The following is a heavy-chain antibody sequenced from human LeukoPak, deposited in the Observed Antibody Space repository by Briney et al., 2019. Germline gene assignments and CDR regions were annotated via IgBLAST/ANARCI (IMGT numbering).Heavy chain of an antibody. CDR3: ARDPSPYSSSWYEAQPKEDYGMDV. CDR2: INTNTGNP. V-gene: IGHV7-4-1*02. J-gene: IGHJ6*02. D-gene: IGHD6-13*01. CDR1: GYTFTSYA. Sequence: GASVKVSCEASGYTFTSYAMNWVRQAPGQGLEWMGWINTNTGNPTYAQGFTGRFVFSLDTSVSTAYLQISSLKAEDTAVYYCARDPSPYSSSWYEAQPKEDYGMDVWGQGTTVTVSS.